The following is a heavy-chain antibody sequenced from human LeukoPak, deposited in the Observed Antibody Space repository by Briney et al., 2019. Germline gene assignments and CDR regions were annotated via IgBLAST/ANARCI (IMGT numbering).Heavy chain of an antibody. CDR1: GGSIGSYY. V-gene: IGHV4-59*01. Sequence: SETLSLTCTVTGGSIGSYYWSWVRQPPEKGLEWIGNIVYTGRTNYNPSLKSRVTMSIDTSKNQFSLRLNSVTAADTAVYYCARDSWRDGSKTFSDWFGPWGQGTLVTVSS. CDR2: IVYTGRT. CDR3: ARDSWRDGSKTFSDWFGP. D-gene: IGHD3-10*01. J-gene: IGHJ5*02.